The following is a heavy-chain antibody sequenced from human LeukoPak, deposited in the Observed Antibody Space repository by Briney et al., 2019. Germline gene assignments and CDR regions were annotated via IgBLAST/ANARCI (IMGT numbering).Heavy chain of an antibody. CDR3: ARIGSGNLVAFDI. Sequence: GGSLRLSCAVSGFTFSSSSMNWVRQAPGKGLEWVSSISSGSTYIYYADSLKGRFTISRDNAKNSLYLQMNSLRAEDTAVYYCARIGSGNLVAFDIWGQGTMVTVSS. V-gene: IGHV3-21*01. D-gene: IGHD3-10*01. CDR2: ISSGSTYI. J-gene: IGHJ3*02. CDR1: GFTFSSSS.